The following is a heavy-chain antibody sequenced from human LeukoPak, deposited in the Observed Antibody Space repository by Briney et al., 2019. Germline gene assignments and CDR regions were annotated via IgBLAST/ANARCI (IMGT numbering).Heavy chain of an antibody. Sequence: GGSLRLSCAASGFTFSSYAMHWVRQAPGKGLEWVAVISYDGSNKYYADSVKGRFTISRDNSKNTLYLQMNSLRAEDTAVYYCARSRITMVRGVISDWGQGTLVTVSS. CDR2: ISYDGSNK. J-gene: IGHJ4*02. D-gene: IGHD3-10*01. CDR3: ARSRITMVRGVISD. CDR1: GFTFSSYA. V-gene: IGHV3-30*04.